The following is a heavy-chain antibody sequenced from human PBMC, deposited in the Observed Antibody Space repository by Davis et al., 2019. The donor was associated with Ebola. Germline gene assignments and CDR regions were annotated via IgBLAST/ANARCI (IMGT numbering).Heavy chain of an antibody. D-gene: IGHD5-24*01. V-gene: IGHV3-7*01. Sequence: PGGSLRLSCAASGFIFRDYWMTWVRQAPGKGLEWVANIKPDGTVKYYVDSVKGRFTISRDNAKNLLYLEMNSLRAEDSALYYCARDSVTMAAHDSWSQGTRVTVSS. CDR2: IKPDGTVK. CDR3: ARDSVTMAAHDS. J-gene: IGHJ4*02. CDR1: GFIFRDYW.